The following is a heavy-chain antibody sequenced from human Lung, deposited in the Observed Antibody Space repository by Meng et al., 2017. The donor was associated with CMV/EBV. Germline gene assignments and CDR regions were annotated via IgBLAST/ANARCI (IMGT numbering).Heavy chain of an antibody. V-gene: IGHV3-13*01. CDR2: IGTVGDT. CDR1: GFTFSTYD. CDR3: ARARSPTHFDY. Sequence: ESLKISCTASGFTFSTYDFHWVRQPTGKGLEWVSSIGTVGDTYSIGSVKGRFIISREDAKNSVYLQMNGLRDGDSGLYYCARARSPTHFDYWGQGPLVTVSS. J-gene: IGHJ4*02.